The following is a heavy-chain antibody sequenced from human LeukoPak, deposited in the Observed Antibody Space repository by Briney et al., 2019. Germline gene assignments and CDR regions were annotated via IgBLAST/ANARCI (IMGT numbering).Heavy chain of an antibody. J-gene: IGHJ4*02. Sequence: QTLSLTCTVSGGSISSGSYYWSWIRQPPGKALEWLALIYWDDDMRYSPSLKTRLTITKDTSKNQVVLTMTNMDPVDTATYYCTHRGGDYVWGWGQGTLVTVSS. CDR3: THRGGDYVWG. CDR2: IYWDDDM. D-gene: IGHD3-16*01. V-gene: IGHV2-5*08. CDR1: GGSISSGSYY.